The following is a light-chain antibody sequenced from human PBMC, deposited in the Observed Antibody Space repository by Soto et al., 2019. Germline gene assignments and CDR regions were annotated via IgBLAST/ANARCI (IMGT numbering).Light chain of an antibody. J-gene: IGKJ2*01. CDR1: QGIRDA. Sequence: DIQMTQSPSSLSASVGERVTITCRASQGIRDALGWYQQKPGKVPKRLIYSASSLQNGVPSRFSGSGSETVFTLTISSLQPEDFATYFCLQHSDYPFTFGQGTRLEI. CDR3: LQHSDYPFT. V-gene: IGKV1-17*01. CDR2: SAS.